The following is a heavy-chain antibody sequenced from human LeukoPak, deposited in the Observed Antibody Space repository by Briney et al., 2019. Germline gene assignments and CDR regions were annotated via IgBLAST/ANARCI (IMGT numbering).Heavy chain of an antibody. CDR1: GASISSSSYY. Sequence: SQTLSLTCTVSGASISSSSYYWGWLRQPPGKGLEWIGSIYYSGSTYYNPSLKSRVTISVDTSKSQFSLKLSSVTAADTAVYYCARHGRAPTYYYDSSAQGFDYWGQGTLVTVSS. CDR3: ARHGRAPTYYYDSSAQGFDY. J-gene: IGHJ4*02. D-gene: IGHD3-22*01. V-gene: IGHV4-39*01. CDR2: IYYSGST.